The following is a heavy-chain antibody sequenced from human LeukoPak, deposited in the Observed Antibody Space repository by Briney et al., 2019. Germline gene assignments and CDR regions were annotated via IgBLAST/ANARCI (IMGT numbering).Heavy chain of an antibody. Sequence: SQTLSLTCTVSGGSISSGIYYWSWIRQHPGKGLEGIGYIYYNGSTYYNPSLKSRVAISVDTSKNQFSLKLSSVTAADTAVYYCARDSLSGYYFYFDYWGQGTLVTVSS. CDR2: IYYNGST. V-gene: IGHV4-31*03. CDR3: ARDSLSGYYFYFDY. J-gene: IGHJ4*02. D-gene: IGHD3-22*01. CDR1: GGSISSGIYY.